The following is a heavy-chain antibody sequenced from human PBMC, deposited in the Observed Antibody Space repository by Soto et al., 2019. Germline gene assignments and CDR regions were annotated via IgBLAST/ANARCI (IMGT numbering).Heavy chain of an antibody. CDR1: GFTFSSYA. D-gene: IGHD2-21*02. Sequence: EVQLLQSGGGLVQPGGSLRLSCAGSGFTFSSYALIWVRQAPGKELEWVSTISDSGETTSYADSVKGRFTIARDNSKNTLYLQMNSLRAEDAAVYYCTKDRWLRTCGGVCGPFDHWGQGTLVAVSS. CDR3: TKDRWLRTCGGVCGPFDH. V-gene: IGHV3-23*01. CDR2: ISDSGETT. J-gene: IGHJ4*02.